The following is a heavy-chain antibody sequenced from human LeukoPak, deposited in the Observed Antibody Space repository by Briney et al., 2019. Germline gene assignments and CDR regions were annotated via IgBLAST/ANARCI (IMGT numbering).Heavy chain of an antibody. V-gene: IGHV1-2*02. D-gene: IGHD1-7*01. CDR1: GYSFTDYF. Sequence: GASVKVSCKASGYSFTDYFMHWVRQAPGQGLEWMGWINPNSGGTNYAQKFQGRVTMTRDTSISTAYMELSRLRSDDTAVYYCARTGTTDWFDPWGQGTLVTVSS. CDR3: ARTGTTDWFDP. J-gene: IGHJ5*02. CDR2: INPNSGGT.